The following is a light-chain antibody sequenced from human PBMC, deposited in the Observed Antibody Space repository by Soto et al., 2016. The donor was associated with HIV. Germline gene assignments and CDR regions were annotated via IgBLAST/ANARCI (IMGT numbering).Light chain of an antibody. CDR1: NIGGES. Sequence: SDVLTQPLSVSVAPGETARITCGGDNIGGESVHWYQQKPGQAPLLVVYDYNGRSSGIPERFSGSNSGNTATLTINRVDAGDEADYYCQVWDRRSDHVVFGGGTKLSVL. CDR3: QVWDRRSDHVV. V-gene: IGLV3-21*02. CDR2: DYN. J-gene: IGLJ3*02.